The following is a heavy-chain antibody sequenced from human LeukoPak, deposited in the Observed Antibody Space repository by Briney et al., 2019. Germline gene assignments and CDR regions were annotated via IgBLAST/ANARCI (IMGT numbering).Heavy chain of an antibody. V-gene: IGHV3-9*01. CDR1: GFTFDDYA. D-gene: IGHD5-18*01. Sequence: GGSLRLSCAASGFTFDDYAMPWVRQAPGKGLEWVSGISWNSGSIGYADSVKGRFTISRDNSKNTLHLQMNSLRAEDTAVYYCAKGQRWGQGTLVTVSS. CDR3: AKGQR. CDR2: ISWNSGSI. J-gene: IGHJ4*02.